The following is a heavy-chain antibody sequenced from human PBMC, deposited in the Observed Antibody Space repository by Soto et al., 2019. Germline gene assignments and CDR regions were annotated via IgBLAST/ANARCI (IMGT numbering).Heavy chain of an antibody. D-gene: IGHD3-10*01. V-gene: IGHV3-23*01. CDR3: AKSGSGYYGSGSYYYFDY. CDR2: ISGSGGST. Sequence: GSLRLSCAASGFTFSSYAMSWVRQAPGKGLEWVSAISGSGGSTYYADSVKGRFTISRDNSKNTLYLQMNSLRAEDTAVYYCAKSGSGYYGSGSYYYFDYWGQGPLVTVSS. J-gene: IGHJ4*02. CDR1: GFTFSSYA.